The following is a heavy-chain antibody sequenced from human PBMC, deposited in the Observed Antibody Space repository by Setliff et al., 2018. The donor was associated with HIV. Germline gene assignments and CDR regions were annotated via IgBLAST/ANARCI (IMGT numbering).Heavy chain of an antibody. D-gene: IGHD6-19*01. J-gene: IGHJ5*02. CDR3: ARTSIRSGWGRNNWFDP. V-gene: IGHV4-30-4*08. CDR2: IYYSGST. CDR1: GGSISSGDYY. Sequence: PSETLSLTCTVSGGSISSGDYYWSWIRQPPGKGLEWIGYIYYSGSTYYNPSLKSRVTISVETSENQFSLRLNSVTAADTAVYYCARTSIRSGWGRNNWFDPWGQGTLVTVSS.